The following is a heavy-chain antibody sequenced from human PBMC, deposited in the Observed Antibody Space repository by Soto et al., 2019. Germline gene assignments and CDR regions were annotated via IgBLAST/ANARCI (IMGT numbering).Heavy chain of an antibody. CDR1: GGTFSSYA. V-gene: IGHV1-69*01. CDR2: IIPIFGTA. J-gene: IGHJ6*02. Sequence: QVQLVQSGAEVKKPGSSVKVSCKASGGTFSSYAISWVRQAPGQGLEWMGGIIPIFGTANYAQKFQGRVTITADESTSTAYMELSSLRSEDTAVYYCASNYDILNGYLTNDYYYYYGMDVWGQGTTVTVSS. D-gene: IGHD3-9*01. CDR3: ASNYDILNGYLTNDYYYYYGMDV.